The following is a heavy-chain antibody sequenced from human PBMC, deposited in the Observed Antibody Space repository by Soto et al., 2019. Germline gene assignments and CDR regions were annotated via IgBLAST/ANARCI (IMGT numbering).Heavy chain of an antibody. D-gene: IGHD3-22*01. CDR3: ATLYYYDSSGYYPNWFDP. Sequence: ASVKVSCKASGYTFTYRYLHWVRQAPGKGLEWMGGFDPEDGETIYAQKFQGRVTMTEDTSTDTAYMELSSLRSEDTAVYYCATLYYYDSSGYYPNWFDPWGQGTLVTVSS. V-gene: IGHV1-24*01. J-gene: IGHJ5*02. CDR1: GYTFTYRY. CDR2: FDPEDGET.